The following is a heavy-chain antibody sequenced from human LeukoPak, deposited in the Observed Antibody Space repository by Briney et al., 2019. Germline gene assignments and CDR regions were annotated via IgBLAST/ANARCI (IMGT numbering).Heavy chain of an antibody. D-gene: IGHD1-26*01. J-gene: IGHJ4*02. V-gene: IGHV3-33*06. CDR2: IWYDGSNK. Sequence: GGSLRLSCAASGFTFSSYGMHWVRQAPGKGLEWVAVIWYDGSNKYYADSVKGRFTISRDNSKSTLYLQMNSLRAEDTAVYYCAKEFERMGGYDYWGQGTLVTVSS. CDR1: GFTFSSYG. CDR3: AKEFERMGGYDY.